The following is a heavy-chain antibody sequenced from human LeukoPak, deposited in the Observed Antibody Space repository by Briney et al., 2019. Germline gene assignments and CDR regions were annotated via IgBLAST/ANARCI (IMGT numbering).Heavy chain of an antibody. Sequence: SETLSLTCTVSDGSISSYYWSWIRQPPGKGLEWIGYIYYSGSTNYNPSLKSRLTILVDTSKNQFSLKLSSVTAADMAVYYCARVPDSSGYYYYFDYWGQGTLVTVSS. CDR1: DGSISSYY. CDR2: IYYSGST. J-gene: IGHJ4*02. V-gene: IGHV4-59*01. D-gene: IGHD3-22*01. CDR3: ARVPDSSGYYYYFDY.